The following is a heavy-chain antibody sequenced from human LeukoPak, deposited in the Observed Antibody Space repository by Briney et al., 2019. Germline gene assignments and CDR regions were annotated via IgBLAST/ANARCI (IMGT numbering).Heavy chain of an antibody. CDR2: IRYDGSNK. V-gene: IGHV3-30*02. J-gene: IGHJ6*03. CDR3: AREGTMVRGAHYYYYYYMDV. Sequence: GGSLRLSCAASGFTFSSYGMHWVRQAPGKGLEWVAFIRYDGSNKYYADSVEGRFTISRDNSKNTLYLQMNSLRAEDTAVYYCAREGTMVRGAHYYYYYYMDVWGKGTTVTISS. D-gene: IGHD3-10*01. CDR1: GFTFSSYG.